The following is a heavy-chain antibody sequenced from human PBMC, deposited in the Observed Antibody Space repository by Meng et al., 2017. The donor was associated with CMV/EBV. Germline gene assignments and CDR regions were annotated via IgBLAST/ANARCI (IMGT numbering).Heavy chain of an antibody. CDR1: GFTFSDFF. CDR2: IGPGGKTV. J-gene: IGHJ4*02. V-gene: IGHV3-11*04. Sequence: GGSLRLSCAASGFTFSDFFMSWIRQSPGKGLEWLSYIGPGGKTVYYADAVKGRFTVSRDDAQNALYLHMDSLGDDDSALYYCGRESEVFGPNQATVWGQGTPVTVSS. CDR3: GRESEVFGPNQATV. D-gene: IGHD4/OR15-4a*01.